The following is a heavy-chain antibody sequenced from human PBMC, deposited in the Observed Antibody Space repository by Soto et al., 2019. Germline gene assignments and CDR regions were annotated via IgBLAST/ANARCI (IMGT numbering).Heavy chain of an antibody. CDR1: GGTFSSYA. V-gene: IGHV1-69*13. Sequence: GASVKVSCKASGGTFSSYAISWVRQAPGQGLEWMGGIIPIFGTANYAQKFQGRVTITAGESTSTAYMELSSLRSEDTAVYYCAGDRGRLNWFDPWGQGTLVTVSS. CDR2: IIPIFGTA. D-gene: IGHD6-19*01. CDR3: AGDRGRLNWFDP. J-gene: IGHJ5*02.